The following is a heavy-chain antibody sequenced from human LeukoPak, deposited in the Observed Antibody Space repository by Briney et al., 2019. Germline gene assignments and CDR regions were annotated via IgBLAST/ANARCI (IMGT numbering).Heavy chain of an antibody. CDR3: ARGVYYYDSSGYKHYYYYYMDV. V-gene: IGHV1-69*05. CDR2: IIPIFGTA. D-gene: IGHD3-22*01. J-gene: IGHJ6*03. CDR1: GCTFRSYA. Sequence: SVNVSCKASGCTFRSYAISWVRPAPGQGLEWMGRIIPIFGTANYAQKSQGRVTINTHESTRTASMELSSLRSEDTAVYYCARGVYYYDSSGYKHYYYYYMDVWGKGTTVTVSS.